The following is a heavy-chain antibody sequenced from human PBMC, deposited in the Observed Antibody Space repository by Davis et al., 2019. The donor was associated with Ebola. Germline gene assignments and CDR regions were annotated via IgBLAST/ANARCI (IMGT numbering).Heavy chain of an antibody. V-gene: IGHV1-69*13. J-gene: IGHJ6*03. CDR1: GGTFSSYA. CDR2: IIPIFGTA. CDR3: ARDQTIAARPDYYYYMDV. D-gene: IGHD6-6*01. Sequence: SVKVSCKASGGTFSSYAISWVRQAPGQGLEWMGGIIPIFGTANYAQKFQGRVTITADESTSTAYMELSSLRSEDTAVNYCARDQTIAARPDYYYYMDVWGKGTTVTVSS.